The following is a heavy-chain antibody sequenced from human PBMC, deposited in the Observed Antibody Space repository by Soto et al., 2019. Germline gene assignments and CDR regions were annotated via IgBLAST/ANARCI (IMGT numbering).Heavy chain of an antibody. J-gene: IGHJ4*02. Sequence: PSETLSLTCTVSGGSISSDSYYWSWIRQPPGKGLEWIGYIFYSGSTYYNPSLKSRVTISVDTSKNLFSLNLSSVTAADTAVYYCAREGGIRVFDYWGQGTLVTVSS. V-gene: IGHV4-30-4*01. D-gene: IGHD1-26*01. CDR3: AREGGIRVFDY. CDR1: GGSISSDSYY. CDR2: IFYSGST.